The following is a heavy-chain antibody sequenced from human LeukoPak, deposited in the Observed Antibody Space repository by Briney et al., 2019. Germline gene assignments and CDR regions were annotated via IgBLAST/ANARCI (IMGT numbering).Heavy chain of an antibody. J-gene: IGHJ6*03. CDR2: ISYDGSNK. CDR3: AKDKSYRRPYYYYMDV. V-gene: IGHV3-30*18. Sequence: GGSLRLSCAASGFTVSSNYMTWVRQAPGKGLEWVAVISYDGSNKYYADSVKGRFTISRDNSKNTLYLQMNSLRAEDTAVYYCAKDKSYRRPYYYYMDVWGKGTTVTVSS. CDR1: GFTVSSNY. D-gene: IGHD1-26*01.